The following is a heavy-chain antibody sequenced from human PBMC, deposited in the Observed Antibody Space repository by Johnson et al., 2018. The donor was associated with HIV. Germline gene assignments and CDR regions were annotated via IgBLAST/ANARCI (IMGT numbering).Heavy chain of an antibody. J-gene: IGHJ3*02. CDR3: AKKGNVGSWDLDAFDI. CDR2: IASLGANT. Sequence: VQLVESGGGVVQPGESLRLSCAPSGFTFSRHPMHWVRQAPGKGLEHVATIASLGANTYYADSVKGRFTISRDNFKNTLYLQMNSLRAEDTAIYYCAKKGNVGSWDLDAFDIWGQGTMVTVSS. D-gene: IGHD1-26*01. V-gene: IGHV3-64*04. CDR1: GFTFSRHP.